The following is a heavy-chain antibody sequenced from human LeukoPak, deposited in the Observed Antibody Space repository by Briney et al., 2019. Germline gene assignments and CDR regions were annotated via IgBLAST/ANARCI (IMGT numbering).Heavy chain of an antibody. V-gene: IGHV4-4*07. CDR2: IYTTGST. D-gene: IGHD1-1*01. Sequence: SETLSLTCTVSGGSISTYYWSWIRQPAGKGLEWIGRIYTTGSTNYNPSLKSRVTMSVDTSKNQFSLKVSSVTAADTAVYYCARLLVWADDLDYWGQGTLVTVSS. J-gene: IGHJ4*02. CDR3: ARLLVWADDLDY. CDR1: GGSISTYY.